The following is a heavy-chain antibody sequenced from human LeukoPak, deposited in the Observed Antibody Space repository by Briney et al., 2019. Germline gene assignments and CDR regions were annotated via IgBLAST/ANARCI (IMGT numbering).Heavy chain of an antibody. CDR1: GGSISSYF. D-gene: IGHD3-16*01. CDR3: ARVLDLSKRGLDAFDI. J-gene: IGHJ3*02. CDR2: VYYSGST. V-gene: IGHV4-59*01. Sequence: PSETLSLTCTVSGGSISSYFWSWIRQPPGKGLEWIGYVYYSGSTNYNPSLKSRVTISVGTSKKQFSLKLSSATAADTAVYYCARVLDLSKRGLDAFDIWGQGAMVTVSS.